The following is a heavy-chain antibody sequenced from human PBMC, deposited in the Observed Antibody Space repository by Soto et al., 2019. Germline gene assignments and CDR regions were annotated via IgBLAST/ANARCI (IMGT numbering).Heavy chain of an antibody. CDR3: ARVTAMVAGPFDY. V-gene: IGHV1-3*01. CDR2: VNAGNGNT. J-gene: IGHJ4*02. CDR1: GYTFTSYS. D-gene: IGHD5-18*01. Sequence: ASVKVSFKASGYTFTSYSIHWVRQAPGQRLEWMGWVNAGNGNTKYSQKFQGRLTITRDTSASTAYMELSSLISEDTAVIYCARVTAMVAGPFDYWGQGTQVTVSS.